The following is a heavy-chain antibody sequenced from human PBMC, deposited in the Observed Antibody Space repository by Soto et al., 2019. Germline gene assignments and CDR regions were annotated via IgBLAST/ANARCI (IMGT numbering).Heavy chain of an antibody. CDR2: ISSSSSYI. D-gene: IGHD2-2*01. CDR1: GFTFSSYS. J-gene: IGHJ6*03. V-gene: IGHV3-21*01. CDR3: ASYAVVPAAMRSNKRDYYYYMDV. Sequence: GGSLRLSCAASGFTFSSYSMNWVRQAPGKGLEWVSSISSSSSYIYYADSVKGRFTISRDNAKNYLYLQMNSLRAEDTAVYYCASYAVVPAAMRSNKRDYYYYMDVWGKGTTVTVSS.